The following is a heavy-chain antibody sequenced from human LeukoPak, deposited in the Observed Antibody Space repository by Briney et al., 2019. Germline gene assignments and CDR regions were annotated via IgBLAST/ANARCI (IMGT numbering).Heavy chain of an antibody. J-gene: IGHJ5*02. D-gene: IGHD3-22*01. V-gene: IGHV1-18*01. CDR2: ISAYNGNT. CDR1: GCTFTSYG. Sequence: ASVKVSCKASGCTFTSYGINWVRQAPGQGLEWMGWISAYNGNTNYAQKLQGRVTMTTDTSTSTAYMELRSLRSDDTAVYYCARNYYDTSGYGSLNWFDPWGQGTLVTVSS. CDR3: ARNYYDTSGYGSLNWFDP.